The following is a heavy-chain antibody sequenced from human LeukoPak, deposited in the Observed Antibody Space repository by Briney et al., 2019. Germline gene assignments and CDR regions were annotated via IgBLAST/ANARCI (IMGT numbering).Heavy chain of an antibody. Sequence: GGSLRLSCAASGFTFSSYAMSWVRQAPGQGLEWVAGIWSNGGTKYYAESVKGRVTITGDDSTHTRYLQMNSLRAEDTAVYYSASGVMSYDSRGYLFDYWGQGILVTVS. CDR1: GFTFSSYA. CDR2: IWSNGGTK. D-gene: IGHD3-22*01. V-gene: IGHV3-33*08. J-gene: IGHJ4*02. CDR3: ASGVMSYDSRGYLFDY.